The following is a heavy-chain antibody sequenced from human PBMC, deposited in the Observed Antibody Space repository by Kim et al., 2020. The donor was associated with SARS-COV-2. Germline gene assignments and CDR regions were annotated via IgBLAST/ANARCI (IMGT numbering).Heavy chain of an antibody. V-gene: IGHV1-8*01. CDR2: MNPDSGNT. D-gene: IGHD6-13*01. CDR1: GYTFTSDD. CDR3: CKRAAGNNWFDP. Sequence: ASVKVSCKTSGYTFTSDDINWVRLATGQGLEWMGWMNPDSGNTAYAQNFQGRVTMTWKTSINTAYMELTSLRSEDTAVYYCCKRAAGNNWFDPWGQGTLVTVSS. J-gene: IGHJ5*02.